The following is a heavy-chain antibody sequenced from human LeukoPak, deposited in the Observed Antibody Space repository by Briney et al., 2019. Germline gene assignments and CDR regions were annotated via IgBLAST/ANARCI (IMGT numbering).Heavy chain of an antibody. V-gene: IGHV3-30*04. CDR2: ISYDGSNK. J-gene: IGHJ4*02. CDR3: ARALRQRDYSKGY. Sequence: GGSLRLSCAASGFTFSSYAMHWVRQAPGKGLEWVAVISYDGSNKYYADSVKGRFTISRDNSKNTLYLQMNSLRAEDTAVYYCARALRQRDYSKGYWGQGTLVTVSS. CDR1: GFTFSSYA. D-gene: IGHD4-11*01.